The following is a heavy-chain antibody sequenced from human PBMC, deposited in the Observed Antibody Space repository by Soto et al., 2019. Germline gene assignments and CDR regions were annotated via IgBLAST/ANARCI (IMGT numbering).Heavy chain of an antibody. CDR3: ARQRGYSGYGYFDY. D-gene: IGHD5-12*01. CDR2: ISYDGSNK. V-gene: IGHV3-30*04. Sequence: GGSLRLSCAASGFTFSSYAMHWVRQAPGKGLEWVAVISYDGSNKYYADSVKGRFTISRDNSKNTLYLQMNSLRAEDTAVYYCARQRGYSGYGYFDYWGQGTLVTVSS. J-gene: IGHJ4*02. CDR1: GFTFSSYA.